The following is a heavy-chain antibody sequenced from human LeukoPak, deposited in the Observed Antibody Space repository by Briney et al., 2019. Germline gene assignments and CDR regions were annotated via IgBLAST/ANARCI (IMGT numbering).Heavy chain of an antibody. D-gene: IGHD3-10*01. Sequence: ASVKVSCKASGYTFTSYGISWVRQAPGQGLEWMGWISAYNGNTNYAQKLQGRVTMTTDTSTSTAYMELSSLRSEDTAVYYCASNYYGSGSYVADYWGQGTLVTVSS. CDR3: ASNYYGSGSYVADY. V-gene: IGHV1-18*01. CDR1: GYTFTSYG. CDR2: ISAYNGNT. J-gene: IGHJ4*02.